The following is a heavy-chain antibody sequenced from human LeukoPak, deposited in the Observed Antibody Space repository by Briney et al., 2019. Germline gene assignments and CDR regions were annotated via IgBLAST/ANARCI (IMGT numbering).Heavy chain of an antibody. CDR2: IKQDGSET. V-gene: IGHV3-7*01. D-gene: IGHD6-13*01. CDR3: ARDFAAAGIFDY. CDR1: GFTFSSYW. Sequence: PGGALRLSCAASGFTFSSYWMKWVRQAPGKGLEWVANIKQDGSETYYVDSVKGRFTISRDNSKNTLYMQMNSLRAEDTAVYYCARDFAAAGIFDYWGQGTLVTVSS. J-gene: IGHJ4*02.